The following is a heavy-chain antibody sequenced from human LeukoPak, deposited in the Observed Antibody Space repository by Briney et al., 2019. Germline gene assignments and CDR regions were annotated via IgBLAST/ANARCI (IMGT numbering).Heavy chain of an antibody. V-gene: IGHV4-34*01. CDR1: GGPLSGYY. D-gene: IGHD3-16*01. J-gene: IGHJ3*02. Sequence: TSETLSLTCAVYGGPLSGYYWSWIRQPPGEGLEWIGEINHSGSTNYNPSLKSRVTISVDTSKNQISLKLPSVTAADTAVYYCARWGAFEIWGQGTMVTVSS. CDR2: INHSGST. CDR3: ARWGAFEI.